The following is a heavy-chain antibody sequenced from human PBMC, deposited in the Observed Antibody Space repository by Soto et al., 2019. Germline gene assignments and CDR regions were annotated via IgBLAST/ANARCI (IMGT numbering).Heavy chain of an antibody. D-gene: IGHD4-17*01. V-gene: IGHV3-9*01. CDR2: ISWNSGNL. Sequence: EVQLVESGGGLVQADRSLRLSCAASGFSFDDYAMHWVRQAPGRGLEWVSGISWNSGNLDYADSVKGRFTISRDNAKNSLYRQMNSLRPEDTALYFCAKDKSTGEYSYYRYMDVWGKGTTVTVSS. CDR3: AKDKSTGEYSYYRYMDV. J-gene: IGHJ6*03. CDR1: GFSFDDYA.